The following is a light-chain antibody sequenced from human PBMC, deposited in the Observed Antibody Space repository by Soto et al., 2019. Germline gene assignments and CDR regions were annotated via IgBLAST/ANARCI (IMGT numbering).Light chain of an antibody. J-gene: IGLJ1*01. CDR2: EVS. CDR3: SSYAGSNNFSV. Sequence: QSVLTQPPSASGSPGQSVTISCTGTSSDAGGYNYVSWDQQHPGKAPKLMIYEVSKRPSGVPDRFSGSKSGNTASLTVSGFQAEDEADYCCSSYAGSNNFSVFGTGTKVTVL. CDR1: SSDAGGYNY. V-gene: IGLV2-8*01.